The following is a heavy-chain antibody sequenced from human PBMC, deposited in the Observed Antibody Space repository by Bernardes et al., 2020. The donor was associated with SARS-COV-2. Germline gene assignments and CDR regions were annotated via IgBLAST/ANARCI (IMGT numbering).Heavy chain of an antibody. J-gene: IGHJ4*02. V-gene: IGHV3-23*01. CDR3: AKFLAGSSPHRTGATTYFDY. Sequence: GGSLRLSCAASGFTFSSYAMSWVRQAPGKGLEWVPSISGSVGTTFYADSVKGRFTISRDNSKNTVYLQMNSLRAEDTAVYYCAKFLAGSSPHRTGATTYFDYWGQGTLVTVSS. CDR2: ISGSVGTT. D-gene: IGHD1-26*01. CDR1: GFTFSSYA.